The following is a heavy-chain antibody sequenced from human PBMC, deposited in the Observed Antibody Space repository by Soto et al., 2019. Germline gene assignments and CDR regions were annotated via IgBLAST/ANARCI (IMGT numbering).Heavy chain of an antibody. J-gene: IGHJ4*02. D-gene: IGHD3-16*02. V-gene: IGHV3-53*02. CDR2: IYGGGDT. Sequence: EVQLVETGAGLIQPGGSQRLSCLASGLTVSNSYMTCVRQAAGEGLEWVDAIYGGGDTYYADSLKARFAISTDTSKNALYLQMNSLRVHDTAVYSCAKGPGFIDACLEYWGQVALVTV. CDR1: GLTVSNSY. CDR3: AKGPGFIDACLEY.